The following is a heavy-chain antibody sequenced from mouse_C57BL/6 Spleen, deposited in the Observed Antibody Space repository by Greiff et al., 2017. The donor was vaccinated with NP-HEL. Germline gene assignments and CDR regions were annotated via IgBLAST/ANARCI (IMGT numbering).Heavy chain of an antibody. Sequence: QVQLQQSGAELVKPGASVKVSCKASGYTFTSYWMPWVKQSPGQGLEWLGRIHPSDSDTNYNQKFKGKATLTVDKSSSTAYMQLSSLTSEDSAVYDCAIKPSDGYHPDWGQGTTLTVAS. V-gene: IGHV1-74*01. CDR2: IHPSDSDT. J-gene: IGHJ2*01. CDR1: GYTFTSYW. D-gene: IGHD2-3*01. CDR3: AIKPSDGYHPD.